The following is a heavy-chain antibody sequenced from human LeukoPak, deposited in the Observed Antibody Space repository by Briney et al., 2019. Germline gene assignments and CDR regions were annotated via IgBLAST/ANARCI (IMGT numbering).Heavy chain of an antibody. Sequence: GGSLRLSCAASGFTFSSYAMSWVRQAPGKGLEWVSAISGSGGSTYYADSVKGRFTISRDNSKNALYLQMNSLGAEDTAVYYCANGDYVDYYYGMDVWGQGTTVTVSS. D-gene: IGHD4-17*01. CDR3: ANGDYVDYYYGMDV. CDR1: GFTFSSYA. CDR2: ISGSGGST. V-gene: IGHV3-23*01. J-gene: IGHJ6*02.